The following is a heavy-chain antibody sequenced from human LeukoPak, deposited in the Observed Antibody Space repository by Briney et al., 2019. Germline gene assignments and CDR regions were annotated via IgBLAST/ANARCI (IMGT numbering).Heavy chain of an antibody. CDR2: IYYSGST. J-gene: IGHJ4*02. Sequence: SETLSLTCTVSGDSISSYSWGWIRQPPGKGLEWIGNIYYSGSTYYNPSLKSRVTISVDTSKNQFSLELSSVTAADTAVYYCARARGQSGVDYWGQGTLVTVSS. D-gene: IGHD3-10*01. CDR3: ARARGQSGVDY. V-gene: IGHV4-39*07. CDR1: GDSISSYS.